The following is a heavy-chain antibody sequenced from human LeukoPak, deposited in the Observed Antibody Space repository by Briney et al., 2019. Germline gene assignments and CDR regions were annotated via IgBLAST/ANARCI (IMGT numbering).Heavy chain of an antibody. V-gene: IGHV4-34*01. D-gene: IGHD3-10*01. J-gene: IGHJ5*02. CDR3: ARGVHYYGSGSYYKRWFDP. Sequence: SETLSLTCTVSGGSISSYYWSWIRQPPGKGLEWIGEINHSGSTNYNPSLKSRVTISVDTSKNQFSLKLSSVTAADTAVYYCARGVHYYGSGSYYKRWFDPWGQGTLVTVSS. CDR2: INHSGST. CDR1: GGSISSYY.